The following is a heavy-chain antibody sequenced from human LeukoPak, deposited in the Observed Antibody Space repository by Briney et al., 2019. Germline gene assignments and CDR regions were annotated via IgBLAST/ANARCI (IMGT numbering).Heavy chain of an antibody. V-gene: IGHV3-23*01. CDR3: AKEETIVVVVPAAPFDY. D-gene: IGHD2-2*01. CDR2: ISGTGDST. Sequence: RGSLRLSCVASGFTFTSYAMNWVRQAPGKGLEWLSTISGTGDSTYYADSVKGRFTISRDNSKNTLYLQMNSLRAEDTAIYYCAKEETIVVVVPAAPFDYWGQGTLVTVSS. CDR1: GFTFTSYA. J-gene: IGHJ4*02.